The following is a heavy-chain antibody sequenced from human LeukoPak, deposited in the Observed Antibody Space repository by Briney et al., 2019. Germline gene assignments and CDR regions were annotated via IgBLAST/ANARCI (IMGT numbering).Heavy chain of an antibody. CDR1: GFTFSSYA. D-gene: IGHD3-3*01. J-gene: IGHJ6*03. CDR2: ISGSSGST. V-gene: IGHV3-23*01. Sequence: PGGSLRLSCAASGFTFSSYAMSWVRQAPGKGLEWVSAISGSSGSTYYADSVKGRLTISRDNSKNTLYLQMNSLRAEDTAVYYCAKDGKYYDFWSGYYSRSYYYYTDVWGKGTTVTVSS. CDR3: AKDGKYYDFWSGYYSRSYYYYTDV.